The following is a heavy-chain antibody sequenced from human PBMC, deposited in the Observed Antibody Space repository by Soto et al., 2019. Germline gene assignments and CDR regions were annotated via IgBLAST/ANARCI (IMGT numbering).Heavy chain of an antibody. CDR2: IKQDGSEK. Sequence: GGSLRLSCAASGFTFSSYWMSWVRQAPGKGLEWVANIKQDGSEKYYVDSVKGRFTISRDNAKNSLYLQMNSLRAEDTAVYYCARETSSGYDYYYYYYMDVWGKGTTVTVSS. J-gene: IGHJ6*03. D-gene: IGHD5-12*01. CDR3: ARETSSGYDYYYYYYMDV. CDR1: GFTFSSYW. V-gene: IGHV3-7*01.